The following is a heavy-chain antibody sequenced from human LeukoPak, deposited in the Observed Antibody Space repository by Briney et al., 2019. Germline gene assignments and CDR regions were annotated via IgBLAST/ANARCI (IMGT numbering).Heavy chain of an antibody. D-gene: IGHD2-8*01. CDR2: IVVGSGNT. J-gene: IGHJ4*02. Sequence: GASVKVSCKASGFTFTSSAMQWVRQARGQRLEWIGWIVVGSGNTNYAQKFQERVTITRDMSTSTAYMELSSLRSEDTAVYFCAPTESSTNISPGDWGQGTLVTVSS. CDR1: GFTFTSSA. CDR3: APTESSTNISPGD. V-gene: IGHV1-58*02.